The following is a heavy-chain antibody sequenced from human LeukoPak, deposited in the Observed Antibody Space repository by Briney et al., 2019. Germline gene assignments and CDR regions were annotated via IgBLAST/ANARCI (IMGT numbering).Heavy chain of an antibody. J-gene: IGHJ4*02. CDR3: TKGGNYGSIFDY. CDR2: IRSKAYGGTT. D-gene: IGHD4-11*01. V-gene: IGHV3-49*03. Sequence: GGSLRLSCTASGFTLGDYAMSWFRQAPGKGLEWVGFIRSKAYGGTTEYAASVKGRFTISRDDSKSIAYLQMNSLKTEDTAVYYCTKGGNYGSIFDYWGQGTLVTVSS. CDR1: GFTLGDYA.